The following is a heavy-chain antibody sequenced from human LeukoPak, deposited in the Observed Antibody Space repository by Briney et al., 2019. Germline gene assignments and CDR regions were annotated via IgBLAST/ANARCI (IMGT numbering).Heavy chain of an antibody. J-gene: IGHJ3*02. D-gene: IGHD6-13*01. CDR1: GYTFTGYY. CDR2: MNPNSGNT. V-gene: IGHV1-8*03. Sequence: ASVKVSCKASGYTFTGYYMHWVRQATGQGLEWMGWMNPNSGNTGYAQKFQGRVTITRNTSISTAYMELSSLRSEDTAVYYCARGADSSSWYDWAFDIWGQGTMVTVSS. CDR3: ARGADSSSWYDWAFDI.